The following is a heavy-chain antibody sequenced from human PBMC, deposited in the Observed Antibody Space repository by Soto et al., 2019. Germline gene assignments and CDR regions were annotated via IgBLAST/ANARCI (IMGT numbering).Heavy chain of an antibody. CDR1: GDTFTSYY. J-gene: IGHJ5*02. V-gene: IGHV1-46*01. D-gene: IGHD3-3*01. CDR2: INPHGGST. Sequence: QVQLVQSGAEVKRPGASVKVSCKAPGDTFTSYYLNWVRQAPGQGLEWMGVINPHGGSTKYAQKFQGRIIMTSDTSRSTVYMELSSLRSDDTAIYYCARSSGGNFGIIIEGSNWFDPWGQGTLVTVSS. CDR3: ARSSGGNFGIIIEGSNWFDP.